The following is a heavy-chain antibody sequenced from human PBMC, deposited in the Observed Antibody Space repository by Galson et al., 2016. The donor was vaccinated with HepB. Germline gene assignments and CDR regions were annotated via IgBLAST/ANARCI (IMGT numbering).Heavy chain of an antibody. CDR1: GDSISESW. D-gene: IGHD2-2*01. CDR2: IHDSGGT. CDR3: VRDNDSTSYYYYGMDV. J-gene: IGHJ6*02. Sequence: ETLSLTCAVSGDSISESWWSWIRQPPGKGLEWIGYIHDSGGTKYNPSLKNRVTISLDTSKNQFSLKLSSVTAADTAVYYCVRDNDSTSYYYYGMDVWGQGITVTVSS. V-gene: IGHV4-59*01.